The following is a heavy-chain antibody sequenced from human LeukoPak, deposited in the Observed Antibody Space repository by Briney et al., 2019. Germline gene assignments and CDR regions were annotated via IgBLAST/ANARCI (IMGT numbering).Heavy chain of an antibody. V-gene: IGHV4-39*07. CDR1: GGSLSSSSYY. Sequence: SETLSLTCTVSGGSLSSSSYYWGWIRQPPGKGLEWIGSIYHSGSTYYNPSRRSRVTISLDTSKNQFSLKMFSVTAADTAVYYCARDSVVDIEASTTYYFDSWGQGTLVTVSS. CDR3: ARDSVVDIEASTTYYFDS. D-gene: IGHD5-12*01. CDR2: IYHSGST. J-gene: IGHJ4*02.